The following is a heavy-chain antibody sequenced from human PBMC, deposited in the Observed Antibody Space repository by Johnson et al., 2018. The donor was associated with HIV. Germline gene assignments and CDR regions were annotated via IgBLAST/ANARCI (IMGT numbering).Heavy chain of an antibody. D-gene: IGHD3-22*01. CDR1: GFTFSDAS. V-gene: IGHV3-15*01. Sequence: VQLVESGGGLVKPGGSLRLSCTASGFTFSDASMSWVRQAPGKGLEWVGRIKRKTDGGTTDYAAPVKGGFTLSREDSKNTLYLQMNSRKTEASAVYYCTVRISMILALTRRDQDIWGQGTMVTVSS. J-gene: IGHJ3*02. CDR2: IKRKTDGGTT. CDR3: TVRISMILALTRRDQDI.